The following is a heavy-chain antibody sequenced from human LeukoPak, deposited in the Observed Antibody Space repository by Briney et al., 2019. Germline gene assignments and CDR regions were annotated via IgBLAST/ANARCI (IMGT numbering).Heavy chain of an antibody. CDR1: GDPITSGSYY. D-gene: IGHD5-18*01. Sequence: SETLSLTCTVSGDPITSGSYYWGWIRQPPGKGLEWIGSIYYSGSTYYNPSLKSRVTISVDTSKNQFSLRLRFVTAADTAVYYCARPVGGYTYGYFDYWGQGTLVTVSS. CDR2: IYYSGST. J-gene: IGHJ4*02. CDR3: ARPVGGYTYGYFDY. V-gene: IGHV4-39*01.